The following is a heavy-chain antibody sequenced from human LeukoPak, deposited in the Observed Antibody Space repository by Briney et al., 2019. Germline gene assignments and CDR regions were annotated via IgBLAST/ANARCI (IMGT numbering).Heavy chain of an antibody. CDR3: ARAGPQDDYGDYDWYFDL. CDR2: IRYDGSNK. D-gene: IGHD4-17*01. V-gene: IGHV3-30*02. CDR1: GFTFSSYG. Sequence: GGSLRLSCAASGFTFSSYGMHWVRKAPGKGLAWVAFIRYDGSNKYYADSVKGRFTISRDNSKNTLYLQMNSLRAEDTAVYYCARAGPQDDYGDYDWYFDLWGRGTLVTVSS. J-gene: IGHJ2*01.